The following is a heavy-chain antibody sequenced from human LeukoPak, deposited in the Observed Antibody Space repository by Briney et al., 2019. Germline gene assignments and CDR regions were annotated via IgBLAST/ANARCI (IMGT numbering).Heavy chain of an antibody. CDR1: GGSFSGYY. D-gene: IGHD3-9*01. CDR2: INHSGST. J-gene: IGHJ4*02. CDR3: ARTELYYDILTGYLFDY. Sequence: SETLSLTXAVYGGSFSGYYWSWIRQPPGKGLEWIGEINHSGSTNYNPSLKSRVTISVDTSKNQFSLKLSSVTAADTAVYYCARTELYYDILTGYLFDYWGQGTLVTVSS. V-gene: IGHV4-34*01.